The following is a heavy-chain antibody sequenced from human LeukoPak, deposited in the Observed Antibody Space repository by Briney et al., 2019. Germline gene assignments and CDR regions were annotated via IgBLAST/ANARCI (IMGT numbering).Heavy chain of an antibody. V-gene: IGHV3-30*19. CDR3: ARTGGSYNHFDY. Sequence: GGSLRLSCAASRFTFRNYGMHWVRQAPGKGLEWVAVISYDGSNKYYADSVKGRFTISRDNSKNTLYLQMNSLRAEDTAVYYCARTGGSYNHFDYWGQGTLVTVSS. J-gene: IGHJ4*02. D-gene: IGHD1-26*01. CDR1: RFTFRNYG. CDR2: ISYDGSNK.